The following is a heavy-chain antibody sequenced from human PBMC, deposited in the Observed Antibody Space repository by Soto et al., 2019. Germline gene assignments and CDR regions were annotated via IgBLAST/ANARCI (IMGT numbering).Heavy chain of an antibody. Sequence: SETLSLTCTVSGASMSSGGYYWTWIRQSPGKGLERIGYIYYSGSTYYNPSLESRVAISLDTSRSQFSLTLHSVTAADTAIYYCARDRHNNFFDPWGQGTLVTVSS. CDR1: GASMSSGGYY. CDR3: ARDRHNNFFDP. V-gene: IGHV4-31*03. CDR2: IYYSGST. D-gene: IGHD6-6*01. J-gene: IGHJ5*02.